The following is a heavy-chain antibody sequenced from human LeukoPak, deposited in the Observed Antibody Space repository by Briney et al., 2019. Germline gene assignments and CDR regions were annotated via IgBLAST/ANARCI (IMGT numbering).Heavy chain of an antibody. V-gene: IGHV3-53*01. D-gene: IGHD6-19*01. Sequence: GGSLRLSCAASGFTVSSNYMSWVRQAPGKGLEWVSVIYSGGSTYYADSVKGRFTISRDNSKNTLYLQVNSLRAEDTAVYYCARDARPRVAVGYFDYWGQGTLVTVSS. CDR2: IYSGGST. J-gene: IGHJ4*02. CDR1: GFTVSSNY. CDR3: ARDARPRVAVGYFDY.